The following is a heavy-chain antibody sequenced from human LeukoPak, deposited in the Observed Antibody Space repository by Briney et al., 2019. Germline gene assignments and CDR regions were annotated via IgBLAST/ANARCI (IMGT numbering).Heavy chain of an antibody. CDR2: INDSGSV. Sequence: SETLSLTCAVSGGSFSGYYWSWIRQPPGKGLEWIGEINDSGSVNCNPSPKNRVTLSVDTSKNQFSLRLSSVAAADTAVYYCARRLVDSGASQVSDDWGQGTLVTVSS. D-gene: IGHD2-15*01. CDR3: ARRLVDSGASQVSDD. J-gene: IGHJ4*02. CDR1: GGSFSGYY. V-gene: IGHV4-34*01.